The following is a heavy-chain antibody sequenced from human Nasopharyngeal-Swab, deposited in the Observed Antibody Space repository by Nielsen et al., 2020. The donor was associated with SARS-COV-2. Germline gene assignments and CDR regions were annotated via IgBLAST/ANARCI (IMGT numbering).Heavy chain of an antibody. CDR1: GGSFSGYY. V-gene: IGHV4-34*01. Sequence: SEPLSLTFAVYGGSFSGYYWSWIRQPPGKGLEWIGEINHSGSTNYNPSLKSRVTISVDTSKNQFSLKLSSVTAADTAVYYCARHGNPYYYDSSGKIDYWGQGTLVTVSS. CDR2: INHSGST. CDR3: ARHGNPYYYDSSGKIDY. J-gene: IGHJ4*02. D-gene: IGHD3-22*01.